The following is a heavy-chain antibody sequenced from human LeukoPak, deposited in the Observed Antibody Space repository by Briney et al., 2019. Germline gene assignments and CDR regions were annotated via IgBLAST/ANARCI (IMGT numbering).Heavy chain of an antibody. CDR3: ASVGGGSPF. Sequence: SETLSLTCTVSGYSISSGHFWSWIRQPPGKGLEWSGSIYGSGTTYYDPPLRSRVSISADTSKNYFSLELSSVTAADTAVYYCASVGGGSPFWGQGTLVTVSS. D-gene: IGHD3-16*01. J-gene: IGHJ4*02. CDR1: GYSISSGHF. V-gene: IGHV4-38-2*02. CDR2: IYGSGTT.